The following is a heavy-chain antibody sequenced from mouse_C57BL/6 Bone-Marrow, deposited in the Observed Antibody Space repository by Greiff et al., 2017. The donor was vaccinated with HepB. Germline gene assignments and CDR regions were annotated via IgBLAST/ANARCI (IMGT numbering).Heavy chain of an antibody. CDR2: IWGGGST. J-gene: IGHJ3*01. CDR3: AKMGRRFAY. CDR1: GFSLTSYG. V-gene: IGHV2-9*01. Sequence: VQGVESGPGLVAPSQCLSITCTASGFSLTSYGVDWVRQPPGKGLEWLGVIWGGGSTNSNSAHMSRLSSNKDNSKNQVCLKMNSLQTDETAMYYCAKMGRRFAYWGQGTLVTVSA. D-gene: IGHD4-1*01.